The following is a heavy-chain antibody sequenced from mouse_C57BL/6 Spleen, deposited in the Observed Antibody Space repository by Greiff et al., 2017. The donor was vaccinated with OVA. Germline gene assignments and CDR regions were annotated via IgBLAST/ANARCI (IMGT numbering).Heavy chain of an antibody. Sequence: QVQLQQPGTELVKPGASVKLSCKASGYTFTSYWMHWVKQRPGQGLEWIGNINPSNGGTNYNEKFKSKAKLTVDKSSSTAYMQLSSLTSEDSAVYYGARGKTAQARGTFGYWGQGTTLTVSS. CDR2: INPSNGGT. CDR1: GYTFTSYW. J-gene: IGHJ2*01. V-gene: IGHV1-53*01. D-gene: IGHD3-2*02. CDR3: ARGKTAQARGTFGY.